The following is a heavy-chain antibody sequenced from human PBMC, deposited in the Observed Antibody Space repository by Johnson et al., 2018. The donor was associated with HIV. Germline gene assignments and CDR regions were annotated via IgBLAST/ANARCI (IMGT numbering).Heavy chain of an antibody. V-gene: IGHV3-33*06. D-gene: IGHD5/OR15-5a*01. CDR3: AKHNGNSLYWYAFDI. J-gene: IGHJ3*02. CDR2: IWADGSNT. Sequence: QVQLVESGGGVVQPGRSLRLSCASSGFSFSTYGMHWVRQAPGKGLEWVAIIWADGSNTYCADSVKGRFTISRDNSKNTLYLQMDSLRAEDTAVYYCAKHNGNSLYWYAFDIWGQGTMVTVSS. CDR1: GFSFSTYG.